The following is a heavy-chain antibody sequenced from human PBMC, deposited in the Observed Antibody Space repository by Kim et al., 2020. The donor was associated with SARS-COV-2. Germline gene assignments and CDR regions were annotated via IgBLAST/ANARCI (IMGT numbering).Heavy chain of an antibody. CDR1: GGSFSGYY. D-gene: IGHD6-13*01. J-gene: IGHJ4*02. CDR2: INHSGST. CDR3: ARGPSRSSSWIFDY. V-gene: IGHV4-34*01. Sequence: SETLSLTCAVYGGSFSGYYWSWIRQPPGKGLEWIGEINHSGSTNYNPSLKSRVTISVDTSKNQFSLKLSSVTAADTAVYYCARGPSRSSSWIFDYWGQGTLVTVSS.